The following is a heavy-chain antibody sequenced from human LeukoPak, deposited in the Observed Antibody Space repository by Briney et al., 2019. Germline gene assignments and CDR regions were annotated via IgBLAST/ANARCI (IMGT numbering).Heavy chain of an antibody. CDR2: IYYSGST. CDR3: ARSTGTGCYYYYMDV. V-gene: IGHV4-59*01. D-gene: IGHD1-1*01. CDR1: GGSISSYY. J-gene: IGHJ6*03. Sequence: PSETLSLTCTVSGGSISSYYWSWIRQPPGKGLEWIGYIYYSGSTNYNPSLKSRVTISVDTSKNQFSLKLSSVTAADTAVYYCARSTGTGCYYYYMDVWGKGTTVTVSS.